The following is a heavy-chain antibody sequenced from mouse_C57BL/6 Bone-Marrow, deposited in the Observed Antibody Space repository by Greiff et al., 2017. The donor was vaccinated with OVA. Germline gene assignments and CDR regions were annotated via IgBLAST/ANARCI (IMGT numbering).Heavy chain of an antibody. D-gene: IGHD2-1*01. J-gene: IGHJ4*01. CDR3: ARGNYGNPYYAMDY. V-gene: IGHV1-50*01. Sequence: QVQLQQPGAELVKPGASVKLSCKASGYTFTSYWLQWVKQRPGQGLEWIGEIDPSDSYTNYNQKFKGKATLTVDTSSSTAYMQLSSLTSEDSAVYYWARGNYGNPYYAMDYWGQGTSVTVSS. CDR2: IDPSDSYT. CDR1: GYTFTSYW.